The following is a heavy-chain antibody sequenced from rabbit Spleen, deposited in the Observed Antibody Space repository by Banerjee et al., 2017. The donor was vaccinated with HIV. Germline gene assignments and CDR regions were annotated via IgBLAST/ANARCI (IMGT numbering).Heavy chain of an antibody. D-gene: IGHD8-1*01. V-gene: IGHV1S40*01. Sequence: QSLEESGGDLVKPGASLTLTCKASGIDFSSNYYMCWVRQAPGKGLEWIGCIYAGSSGTTYYASWTKGRFTISKTSSTTVTLQMTSLTAADTATYFCARDAGTSFSTYGMDLWGPGTLVTVS. CDR3: ARDAGTSFSTYGMDL. CDR2: IYAGSSGTT. CDR1: GIDFSSNYY. J-gene: IGHJ6*01.